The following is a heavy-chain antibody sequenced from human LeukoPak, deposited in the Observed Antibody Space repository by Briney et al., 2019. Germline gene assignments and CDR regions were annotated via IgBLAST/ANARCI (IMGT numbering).Heavy chain of an antibody. Sequence: PSETLSLTCTVSGGSISSSSYYWGWIRQPPGKGLEWIGYIYYSGSTNYNSSLKSRVTISVDTSKNQFSLKLSSVTTADTAVYYCARGKGAYDFWSGYDDWGQGTLVTVSS. CDR2: IYYSGST. V-gene: IGHV4-61*05. CDR1: GGSISSSSYY. D-gene: IGHD3-3*01. CDR3: ARGKGAYDFWSGYDD. J-gene: IGHJ4*02.